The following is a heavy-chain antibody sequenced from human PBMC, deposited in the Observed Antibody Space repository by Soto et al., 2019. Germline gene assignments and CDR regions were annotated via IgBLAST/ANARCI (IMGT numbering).Heavy chain of an antibody. Sequence: SETLPLTCTVSGVSIISSSYYWGWIRKPPGKGLEWIGSIYYSGSTYYNPSLKSRVTISVDTSKNQFSLKLSSVTAADTAVYYCARQMVGLMVYAIIGYNWFDPWGQGTLVTVSS. V-gene: IGHV4-39*01. CDR2: IYYSGST. CDR3: ARQMVGLMVYAIIGYNWFDP. J-gene: IGHJ5*02. CDR1: GVSIISSSYY. D-gene: IGHD2-8*01.